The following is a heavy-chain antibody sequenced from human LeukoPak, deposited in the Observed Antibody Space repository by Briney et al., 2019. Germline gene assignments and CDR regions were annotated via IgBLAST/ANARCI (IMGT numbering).Heavy chain of an antibody. Sequence: GGSLRLSCAASGFTFSSYAMSWVRQAPGKGLEWVSAISGSGGSTYYADSVKGRFTISRDNSKNTLYLQMNSLRVEDTAIYYCVKDVGGSTPFDYWGQGTLVTVSS. CDR1: GFTFSSYA. V-gene: IGHV3-23*01. CDR2: ISGSGGST. CDR3: VKDVGGSTPFDY. D-gene: IGHD2-15*01. J-gene: IGHJ4*02.